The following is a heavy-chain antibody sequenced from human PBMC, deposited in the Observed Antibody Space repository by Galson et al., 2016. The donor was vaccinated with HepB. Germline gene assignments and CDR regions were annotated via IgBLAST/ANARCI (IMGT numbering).Heavy chain of an antibody. CDR3: AKDPEYGAPPNC. CDR2: IRGSGGRT. Sequence: SLRLSCAASGFTFSSYAMSWVRQAPGKGLEWVSAIRGSGGRTHYADSVKGRFTISRDNSKNTLYLQMNSLEAADTAVLYCAKDPEYGAPPNCWGQGTLVIVSS. D-gene: IGHD4/OR15-4a*01. V-gene: IGHV3-23*01. J-gene: IGHJ4*02. CDR1: GFTFSSYA.